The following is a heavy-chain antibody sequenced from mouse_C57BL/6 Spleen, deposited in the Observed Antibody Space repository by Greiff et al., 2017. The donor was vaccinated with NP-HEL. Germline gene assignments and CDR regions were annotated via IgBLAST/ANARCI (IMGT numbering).Heavy chain of an antibody. CDR1: GYTFTDYY. CDR2: IYPGSGNT. V-gene: IGHV1-76*01. Sequence: QVQLQQSGAELVRPGASVKLSCKASGYTFTDYYINWVKQRPGQGLEWIARIYPGSGNTYYNEKFKGKATLTAEKSSSTAYMQLSSLTSEDSAVYFGARSKAVVYFDYWGQGTTLTVSS. CDR3: ARSKAVVYFDY. J-gene: IGHJ2*01.